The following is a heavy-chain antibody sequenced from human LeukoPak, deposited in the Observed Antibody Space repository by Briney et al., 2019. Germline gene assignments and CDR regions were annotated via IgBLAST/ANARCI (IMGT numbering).Heavy chain of an antibody. CDR3: AKGTLYCSGGSCPSFDY. CDR1: GFTFSSYG. D-gene: IGHD2-15*01. V-gene: IGHV3-30*18. CDR2: ISYDGSNK. Sequence: GGSLRLSCAASGFTFSSYGMHWVRQAPGKGLEWVAVISYDGSNKYYADSVKGRFTISRDNSKNTLYLQMNSLRAEDTAVYYCAKGTLYCSGGSCPSFDYWGQGTLVTVSS. J-gene: IGHJ4*02.